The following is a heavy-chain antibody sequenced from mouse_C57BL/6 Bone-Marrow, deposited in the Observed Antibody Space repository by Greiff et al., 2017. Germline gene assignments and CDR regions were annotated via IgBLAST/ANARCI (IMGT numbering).Heavy chain of an antibody. D-gene: IGHD2-1*01. J-gene: IGHJ2*01. Sequence: VQLQQSGAELVKPGASVKISCKASGYAFSSYWMNWVKQRPGKGLEWIGQIYPGDGDTNYNGKFKGKATLAADKSSSTAYMQLSSLTSEDSAVYFCARRDYYGNYPGYWGQGTTLTVSS. V-gene: IGHV1-80*01. CDR1: GYAFSSYW. CDR3: ARRDYYGNYPGY. CDR2: IYPGDGDT.